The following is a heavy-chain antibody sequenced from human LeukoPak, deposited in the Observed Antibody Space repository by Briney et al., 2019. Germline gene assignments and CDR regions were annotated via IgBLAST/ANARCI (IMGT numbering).Heavy chain of an antibody. D-gene: IGHD3-9*01. Sequence: GASVKASCKASGYTFTSYGISWVRQAPGQGLEWMGWISAYNGNTNYAQKLQGRVTMTTDTSTSTAYMELRSLRSDDTAVYYCARERRDILTGSLPRCFDYWGQGTLVTVSS. CDR1: GYTFTSYG. V-gene: IGHV1-18*01. CDR2: ISAYNGNT. J-gene: IGHJ4*02. CDR3: ARERRDILTGSLPRCFDY.